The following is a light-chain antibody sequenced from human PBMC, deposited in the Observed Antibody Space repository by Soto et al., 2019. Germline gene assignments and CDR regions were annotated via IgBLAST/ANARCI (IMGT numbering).Light chain of an antibody. CDR1: QGVSSN. J-gene: IGKJ1*01. CDR2: GAS. V-gene: IGKV3-15*01. CDR3: EQYNNWPWT. Sequence: EIVMTQSPATLSVSPGERATLSCRASQGVSSNLAWYQQKPGQAPRLLIYGASTRATGIPARLSGSGSGTEFTLTISSLQSEDFAVYYCEQYNNWPWTFGQGTKVDIK.